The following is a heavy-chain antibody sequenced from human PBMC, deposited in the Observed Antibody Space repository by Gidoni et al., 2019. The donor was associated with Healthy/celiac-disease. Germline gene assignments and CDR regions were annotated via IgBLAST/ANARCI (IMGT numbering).Heavy chain of an antibody. CDR3: ARAPPDCSSTSCYYYYYYMDV. CDR2: MNPNSGNT. Sequence: QVQLVQSGAEVKKPGASVKVSCKASGYTFTSYDINWLRQATGQGLEWMGWMNPNSGNTGDAQKFQGRVTMTRNTSISTAYMELSSLRSEDTAVYYCARAPPDCSSTSCYYYYYYMDVWGKGTTVTVSS. J-gene: IGHJ6*03. CDR1: GYTFTSYD. D-gene: IGHD2-2*01. V-gene: IGHV1-8*01.